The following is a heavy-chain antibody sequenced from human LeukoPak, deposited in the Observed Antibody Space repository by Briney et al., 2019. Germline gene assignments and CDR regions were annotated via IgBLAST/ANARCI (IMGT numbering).Heavy chain of an antibody. Sequence: GGSLRLSCAASGFTFSSYWMSWVRQAPGKGLEWVANIKQDGSEKHYVDSVKGRFTISKDNAKNSLYLQMNSLRAEDTAVYYCARDKAAAGIGASDYWGQGTLVTVSS. CDR1: GFTFSSYW. CDR2: IKQDGSEK. D-gene: IGHD6-25*01. V-gene: IGHV3-7*01. CDR3: ARDKAAAGIGASDY. J-gene: IGHJ4*02.